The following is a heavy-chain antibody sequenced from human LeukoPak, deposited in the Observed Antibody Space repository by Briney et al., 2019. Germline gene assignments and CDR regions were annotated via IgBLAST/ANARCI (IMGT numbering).Heavy chain of an antibody. V-gene: IGHV3-23*01. CDR3: TREEAYFDSLLAYYFDY. CDR2: LSGSGGDT. D-gene: IGHD3-9*01. Sequence: GGSLRLSCVASGFTFSRNAMSWVRQAPGKGLEWVSSLSGSGGDTYYADSVKGRFTISRDDPKNTLYLQMNSLRAEDTAIYYCTREEAYFDSLLAYYFDYWGQGTLVTVSS. J-gene: IGHJ4*02. CDR1: GFTFSRNA.